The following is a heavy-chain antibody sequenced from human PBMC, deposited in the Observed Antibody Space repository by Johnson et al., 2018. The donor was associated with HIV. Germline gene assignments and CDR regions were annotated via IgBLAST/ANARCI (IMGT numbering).Heavy chain of an antibody. CDR2: IRFAGSNK. CDR3: AKSTQANILRESGPYGAFDI. Sequence: QVQLVESGGGVVQPGGSLRLSCAASGFTFSSYGMHWVRQAPGKGLEWVAFIRFAGSNKYYTDSVKGRFTISSDNAKNSLYLQMNSLRAEDTAVYYCAKSTQANILRESGPYGAFDIWGQGTIVTVSS. CDR1: GFTFSSYG. J-gene: IGHJ3*02. V-gene: IGHV3-30*02. D-gene: IGHD3-10*01.